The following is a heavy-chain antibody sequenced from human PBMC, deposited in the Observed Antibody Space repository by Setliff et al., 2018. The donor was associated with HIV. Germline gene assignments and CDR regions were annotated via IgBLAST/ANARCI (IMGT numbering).Heavy chain of an antibody. CDR3: ARDGGYYDRSGLQDAFDI. CDR2: INWNGGST. J-gene: IGHJ3*02. V-gene: IGHV3-20*01. Sequence: PGGSLRLSCAASGFTFDRFWMHWVRQAPGKGLEWVSGINWNGGSTGYADSVKGRFTISRDNAKNSLYLQMNSLRAEDTALYHCARDGGYYDRSGLQDAFDIWGQGTMVTGSS. CDR1: GFTFDRFW. D-gene: IGHD3-22*01.